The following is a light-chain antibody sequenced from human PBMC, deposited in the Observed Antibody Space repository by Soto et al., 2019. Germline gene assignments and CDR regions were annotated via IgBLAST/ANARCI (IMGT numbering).Light chain of an antibody. Sequence: QSALTQPASVSGSPGQSITISCTGTSSDVGGYNYVYWYQQHPGKAPKFMIYDVSNRPSGVSNRFSGSKSGNTASLTISGLQAEDEADYYCSAYTSSSTLYVFGTGTKITVL. CDR2: DVS. J-gene: IGLJ1*01. V-gene: IGLV2-14*01. CDR3: SAYTSSSTLYV. CDR1: SSDVGGYNY.